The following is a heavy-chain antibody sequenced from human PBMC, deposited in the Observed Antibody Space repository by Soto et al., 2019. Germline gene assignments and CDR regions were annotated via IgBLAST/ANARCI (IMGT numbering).Heavy chain of an antibody. V-gene: IGHV1-3*05. D-gene: IGHD2-21*02. Sequence: QVQLVQSGAEEKKPGASVKVSCKASGYTFTSYAMHWVRQAPGQGLEWMGWINAGNGNTNYSQKFQGRVTITRNTTACMAYRGLSSQRAEVTAVEYCAIAWGVVTAPDYWGQGTLVTVSS. CDR1: GYTFTSYA. CDR2: INAGNGNT. CDR3: AIAWGVVTAPDY. J-gene: IGHJ4*02.